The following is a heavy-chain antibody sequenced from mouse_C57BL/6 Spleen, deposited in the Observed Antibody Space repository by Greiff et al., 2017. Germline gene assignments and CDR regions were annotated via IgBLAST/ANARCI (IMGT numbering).Heavy chain of an antibody. CDR3: ARFFDY. Sequence: QVQLQQSGPGLVQPSQCLSITCTVFGFSLTSYGVHWVRQSPGKGLEWLGVIWSGGSTDYNAAFISRLSISKDNSKSQVFFKMNSLQADDTARYYWARFFDYWGQGTTLTVSS. V-gene: IGHV2-2*01. CDR1: GFSLTSYG. CDR2: IWSGGST. J-gene: IGHJ2*01.